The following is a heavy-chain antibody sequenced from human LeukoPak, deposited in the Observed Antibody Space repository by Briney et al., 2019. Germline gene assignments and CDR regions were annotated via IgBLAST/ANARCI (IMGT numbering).Heavy chain of an antibody. CDR3: ARDGYSGSYYRLYYFFMDV. D-gene: IGHD1-26*01. J-gene: IGHJ6*03. Sequence: GGSLRLSCLASKFTFNNYAMTWVRQAPGKGLEWVSSISGSGDNMNYADSVKGRFTISRDNSENTLYLQMNSLRGEDTAVYYCARDGYSGSYYRLYYFFMDVWGKGTTVTVSS. CDR2: ISGSGDNM. CDR1: KFTFNNYA. V-gene: IGHV3-23*01.